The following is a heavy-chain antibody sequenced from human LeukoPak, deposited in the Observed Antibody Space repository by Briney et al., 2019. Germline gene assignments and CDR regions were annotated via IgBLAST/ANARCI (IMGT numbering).Heavy chain of an antibody. CDR1: GGSFSGYY. Sequence: SETLSLTCGVYGGSFSGYYWSWIRQPPGKGLEWIGEINHSGSTNYNPSLKSRVTISVDTSKNQFSLKLSSVTAADTAVYYCATSLLSGSYDYWGQGTLVTVSS. V-gene: IGHV4-34*01. CDR3: ATSLLSGSYDY. CDR2: INHSGST. J-gene: IGHJ4*02. D-gene: IGHD1-26*01.